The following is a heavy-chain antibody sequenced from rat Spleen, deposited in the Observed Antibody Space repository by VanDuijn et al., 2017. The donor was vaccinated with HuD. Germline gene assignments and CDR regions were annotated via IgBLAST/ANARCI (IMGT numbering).Heavy chain of an antibody. V-gene: IGHV3-3*01. CDR3: ARSAGVHYNLPCAY. Sequence: EVQLQESGPGLVKPSQSLSLTCSVTGYSITNSYRWNWIRKLPGNKLEWMGYINSAGSTVYNPSLKSRISITRDTSKNQFFLQVNTVTAEDTATSYCARSAGVHYNLPCAYWGQGSLVTVSS. J-gene: IGHJ3*01. CDR2: INSAGST. CDR1: GYSITNSYR. D-gene: IGHD1-5*01.